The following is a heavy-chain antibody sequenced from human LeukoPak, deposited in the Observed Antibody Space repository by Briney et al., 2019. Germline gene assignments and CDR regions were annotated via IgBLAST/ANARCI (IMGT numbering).Heavy chain of an antibody. Sequence: PGGSLRLSCAASGFTASSNHMSWVRQAPGKGLEWVSVIYSGGSTYYADSVKGRFTISRDSSKNMLYLQMNSLRAEDTAVYYCAREGNTGSQEGMDVWGQGTTVTVSS. CDR2: IYSGGST. CDR1: GFTASSNH. J-gene: IGHJ6*02. V-gene: IGHV3-53*01. D-gene: IGHD1-26*01. CDR3: AREGNTGSQEGMDV.